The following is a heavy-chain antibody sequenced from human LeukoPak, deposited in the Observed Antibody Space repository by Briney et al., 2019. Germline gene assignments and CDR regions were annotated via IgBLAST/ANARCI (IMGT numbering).Heavy chain of an antibody. CDR2: IYYSGNT. J-gene: IGHJ3*02. CDR1: GGSISSYY. V-gene: IGHV4-59*12. Sequence: SETLSLTCTVSGGSISSYYWSWIRQPPGKGLEWIGYIYYSGNTNYNPSLKSRVTISVDTSKNQFSLKLSSVTAADTAVYYCAIEIAVAGGGAFDIWGQGTMVTVSS. D-gene: IGHD6-19*01. CDR3: AIEIAVAGGGAFDI.